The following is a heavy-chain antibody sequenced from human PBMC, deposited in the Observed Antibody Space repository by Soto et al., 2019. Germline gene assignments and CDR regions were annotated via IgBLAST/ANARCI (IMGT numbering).Heavy chain of an antibody. J-gene: IGHJ4*02. CDR2: IYPDDSRT. D-gene: IGHD3-3*01. V-gene: IGHV5-51*01. CDR3: ARDTIFGVKDS. CDR1: GYRFSDYW. Sequence: PGESLKISCKGSGYRFSDYWIGWVRQMPEKGLEWMGIIYPDDSRTIYSPSFQGQVIMSADKSISTAYLQWRSLEASDTAIYYCARDTIFGVKDSWGQGTQVTVSS.